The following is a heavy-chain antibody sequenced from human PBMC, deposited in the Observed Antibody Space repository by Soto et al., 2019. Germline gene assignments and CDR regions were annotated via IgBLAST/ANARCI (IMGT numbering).Heavy chain of an antibody. CDR3: ARHGNFASVTAIDY. J-gene: IGHJ4*02. D-gene: IGHD1-1*01. CDR2: INVATGNA. Sequence: QVHLVQSGAEVKKPGASAKVSCKASGYTFTRNHMHWVRQAPGQGLEWMGFINVATGNARYSRKFQGRLILNRDNSASTIVMELSGLTTDDTDVYFCARHGNFASVTAIDYWGQGTPVTGSS. V-gene: IGHV1-3*01. CDR1: GYTFTRNH.